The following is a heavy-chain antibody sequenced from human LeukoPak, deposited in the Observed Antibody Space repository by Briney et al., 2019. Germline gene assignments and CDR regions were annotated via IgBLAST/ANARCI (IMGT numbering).Heavy chain of an antibody. CDR3: ARVIGLAVVPGPRFDP. D-gene: IGHD6-19*01. CDR2: IYSGGST. J-gene: IGHJ5*02. CDR1: GFTVSSNY. Sequence: GGSLRLSCAASGFTVSSNYMSWVRQAPGKGLEWVSVIYSGGSTYYADSVKGRFTISRHNSKNTLYLQMNSLRAEDTAVYYCARVIGLAVVPGPRFDPWGQGTLVTVSS. V-gene: IGHV3-53*04.